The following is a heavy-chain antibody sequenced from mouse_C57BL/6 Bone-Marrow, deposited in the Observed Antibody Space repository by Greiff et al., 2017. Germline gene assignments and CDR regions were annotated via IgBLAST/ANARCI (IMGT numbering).Heavy chain of an antibody. D-gene: IGHD1-1*01. CDR2: IHPNSGST. CDR3: ERDYGSRCAMDY. Sequence: VQLQQPGAELVKPGASVKLSCKASGYTFTSYWMPWVKQRPGQGLEWIGMIHPNSGSTNYNEKFKSKATLTVDKSSSTAYMQLSSLTSEDSAVYYSERDYGSRCAMDYWGQGTSVTVSS. V-gene: IGHV1-64*01. CDR1: GYTFTSYW. J-gene: IGHJ4*01.